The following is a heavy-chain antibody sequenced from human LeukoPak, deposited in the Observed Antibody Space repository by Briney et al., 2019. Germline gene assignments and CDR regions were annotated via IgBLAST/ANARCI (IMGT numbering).Heavy chain of an antibody. CDR2: IRSSGSST. CDR1: GFVFSAYV. V-gene: IGHV3-64D*06. CDR3: VKRGSSFYYFDH. Sequence: SGGSLRLSCSASGFVFSAYVMYWVRQAPGKGLECVSSIRSSGSSTYYADSVEGRFTISRDNSKDTLYLQMSSLRTEDTAVYYCVKRGSSFYYFDHWSQGTLVTVSS. J-gene: IGHJ4*02. D-gene: IGHD6-13*01.